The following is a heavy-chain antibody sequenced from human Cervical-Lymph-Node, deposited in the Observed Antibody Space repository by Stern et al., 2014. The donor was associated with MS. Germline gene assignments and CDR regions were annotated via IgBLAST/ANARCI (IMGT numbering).Heavy chain of an antibody. J-gene: IGHJ4*02. D-gene: IGHD4-11*01. CDR2: IYWDDDK. V-gene: IGHV2-5*02. Sequence: QATLRESGPTLVKPTQTLTLTCTFSGFSLSTNDVGVGWIRQPPGKALEWLALIYWDDDKRYSPSLKTRLTVTKYTSKNQVVLTLTNVDPVDTATYYCARSLYSNSDFDYWGQGTLVTVSS. CDR1: GFSLSTNDVG. CDR3: ARSLYSNSDFDY.